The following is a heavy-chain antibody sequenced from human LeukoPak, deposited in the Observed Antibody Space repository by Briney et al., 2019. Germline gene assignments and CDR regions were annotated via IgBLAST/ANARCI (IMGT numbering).Heavy chain of an antibody. Sequence: LSCAASGFTVSSNYMSWVRQAPGKGLEWVSVIYSGGSKYYSDSVKGRFTISRDNSKNTLYLQMNSLRAEDTAVYYCARDLRGGYNAFDIWGQGTMVTVSS. CDR2: IYSGGSK. CDR1: GFTVSSNY. D-gene: IGHD5-12*01. CDR3: ARDLRGGYNAFDI. V-gene: IGHV3-53*01. J-gene: IGHJ3*02.